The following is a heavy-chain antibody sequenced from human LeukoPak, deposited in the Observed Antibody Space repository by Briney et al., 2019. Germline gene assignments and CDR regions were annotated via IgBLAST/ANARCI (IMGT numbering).Heavy chain of an antibody. CDR3: VKIVMAGGYFDY. CDR2: ISSNGATT. D-gene: IGHD3-16*01. CDR1: GFTFSSSA. Sequence: GGSLRLSCSASGFTFSSSAMHWVRQAPGKGLEYVSAISSNGATTYYADSVKGRFTISRDNSKNTLYFQMSSLRPEDTAVYYCVKIVMAGGYFDYWGQGTLVTVSS. V-gene: IGHV3-64*05. J-gene: IGHJ4*02.